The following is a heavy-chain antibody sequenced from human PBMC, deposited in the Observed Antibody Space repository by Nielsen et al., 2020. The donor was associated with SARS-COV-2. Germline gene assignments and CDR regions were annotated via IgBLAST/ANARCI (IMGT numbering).Heavy chain of an antibody. J-gene: IGHJ6*02. CDR3: ARDRYSSSWYLPYYYYGMDV. V-gene: IGHV1-69*15. D-gene: IGHD6-13*01. Sequence: WVRQAPGQGLEWMGRIIPIFGTANYAQKFQGRVTITADESTSTAYMELSSLRSEDTAVYYCARDRYSSSWYLPYYYYGMDVWGQGTTVTVSS. CDR2: IIPIFGTA.